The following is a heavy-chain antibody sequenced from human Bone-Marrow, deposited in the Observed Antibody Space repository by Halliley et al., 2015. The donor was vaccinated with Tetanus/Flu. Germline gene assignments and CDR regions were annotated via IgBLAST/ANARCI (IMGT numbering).Heavy chain of an antibody. CDR1: GGSISNYY. D-gene: IGHD2-8*02. V-gene: IGHV4-59*08. CDR2: IYNSGDT. Sequence: TLSLTCSVSGGSISNYYWSWIRQPPGKGLEWIAYIYNSGDTNHNPSLRSRVTMSVDTSKNRLSLKLSSVTAADTAVYYCARHPRTGDSRNNNFHLWGQGTLVTVSP. J-gene: IGHJ4*02. CDR3: ARHPRTGDSRNNNFHL.